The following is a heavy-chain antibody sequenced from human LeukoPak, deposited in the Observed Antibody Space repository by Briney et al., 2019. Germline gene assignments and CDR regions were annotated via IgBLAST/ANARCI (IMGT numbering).Heavy chain of an antibody. D-gene: IGHD1-26*01. CDR1: GYDISSGYY. J-gene: IGHJ6*03. V-gene: IGHV4-38-2*02. Sequence: SETLSLTCSASGYDISSGYYWGWIRQSSGKGLEWIGSIYHGGNTYYSQSLKSRVTISIDASKNQFSLRLTSVIAEDTAVYYCARVQGDYFMDVWGKGTTVTVSS. CDR3: ARVQGDYFMDV. CDR2: IYHGGNT.